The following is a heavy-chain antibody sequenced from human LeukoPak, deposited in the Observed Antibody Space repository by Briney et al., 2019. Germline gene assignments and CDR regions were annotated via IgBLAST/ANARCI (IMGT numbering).Heavy chain of an antibody. V-gene: IGHV3-23*01. CDR3: AKATGEHQGWFDS. CDR1: GFTFSSYA. CDR2: IGASGDST. D-gene: IGHD3-16*01. Sequence: TGGSLRLSCAASGFTFSSYAMSWVRQAPGKGLEWVSGIGASGDSTYYADSVKGRFTISRDNSKNTLYLQMNSLRAEDTASYYCAKATGEHQGWFDSWGQGTLVTVSS. J-gene: IGHJ5*01.